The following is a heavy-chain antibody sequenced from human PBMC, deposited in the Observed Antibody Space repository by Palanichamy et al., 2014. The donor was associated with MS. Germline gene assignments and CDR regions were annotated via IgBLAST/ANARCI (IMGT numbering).Heavy chain of an antibody. Sequence: EVQLVESGGGLVKSGGSLRLSCAASGFTFSSYSMNWVRQAPGKGLEWVSSISRDSSYIYYADSLKGRFTISRDNAKNSLYPQMSSLRAEDTAVYYCARVSVPAHPNYSGYDWWPFDIWGQGTMVTVSS. D-gene: IGHD5-12*01. CDR3: ARVSVPAHPNYSGYDWWPFDI. CDR2: ISRDSSYI. V-gene: IGHV3-21*01. J-gene: IGHJ3*02. CDR1: GFTFSSYS.